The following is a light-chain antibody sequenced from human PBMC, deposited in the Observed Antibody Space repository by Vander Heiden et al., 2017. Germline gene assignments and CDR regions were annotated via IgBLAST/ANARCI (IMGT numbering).Light chain of an antibody. J-gene: IGLJ2*01. CDR1: NIGGES. CDR3: QEWDSSSDYV. Sequence: SYVLTQPPSVPGAPGQTARITCGGNNIGGESVHWYQQKQGPAPVLGGDDDSDRPSGIPERVSGSNSGTTETINISRVEAGDEAYYDWQEWDSSSDYVFGGGTKITVL. CDR2: DDS. V-gene: IGLV3-21*02.